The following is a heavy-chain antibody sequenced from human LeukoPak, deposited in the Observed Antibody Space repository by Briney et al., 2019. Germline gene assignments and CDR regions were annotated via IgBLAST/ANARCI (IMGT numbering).Heavy chain of an antibody. CDR2: ITDSGSVT. J-gene: IGHJ3*02. V-gene: IGHV3-23*01. Sequence: GSLRLSCAQSVVISSIYAMSWGRQAPERGLEWGSGITDSGSVTYYADSVKAHSTISRDNSKTMLFLQMNSLRAKNTAVYFCARDRLTLSAFDIWGQGTMVTVSS. CDR1: VVISSIYA. CDR3: ARDRLTLSAFDI. D-gene: IGHD2-15*01.